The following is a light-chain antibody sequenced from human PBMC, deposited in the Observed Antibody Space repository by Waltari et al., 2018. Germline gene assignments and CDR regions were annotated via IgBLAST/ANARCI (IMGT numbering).Light chain of an antibody. J-gene: IGLJ3*02. CDR1: SSDVGGYNH. CDR2: RNN. V-gene: IGLV1-47*01. CDR3: AAWDDSLSGRV. Sequence: QSALTQPASVSGSPGQSITISCTGTSSDVGGYNHVSWYQQHPGKAPKLLIYRNNQRPSGVPDRFSGSKSGTSASLAISGLRSEDEADYYCAAWDDSLSGRVFGGGTKVTVL.